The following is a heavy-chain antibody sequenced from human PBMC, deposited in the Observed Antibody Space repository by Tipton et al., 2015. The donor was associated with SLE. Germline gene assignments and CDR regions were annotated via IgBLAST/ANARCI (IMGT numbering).Heavy chain of an antibody. D-gene: IGHD1-26*01. CDR1: GGSITSDDW. Sequence: TLSLTCAVSGGSITSDDWLNWVRQAPGKGLEWIGDINDSGSTNYNPSLKSRVTISVDTSENQVSLNLGSVTAADTAVYYCARDFKGIVADYWGQGTLVTVS. CDR2: INDSGST. CDR3: ARDFKGIVADY. V-gene: IGHV4-4*02. J-gene: IGHJ4*02.